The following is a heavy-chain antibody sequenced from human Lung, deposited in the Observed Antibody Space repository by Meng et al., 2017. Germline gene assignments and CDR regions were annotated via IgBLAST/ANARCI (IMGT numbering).Heavy chain of an antibody. D-gene: IGHD6-6*01. CDR2: VSGSDDIA. J-gene: IGHJ4*02. CDR3: AKDLGASSSYYFDY. CDR1: GFTFSGYA. Sequence: EVQLLESGGGLVQPGGSLRPSCAASGFTFSGYAMTWVRQAPGKGLEWVSSVSGSDDIAYYGDSVKGRVTISRDNSKNTLYLQMNSLRAEDTAVYFCAKDLGASSSYYFDYWGQGTLVTVSS. V-gene: IGHV3-23*01.